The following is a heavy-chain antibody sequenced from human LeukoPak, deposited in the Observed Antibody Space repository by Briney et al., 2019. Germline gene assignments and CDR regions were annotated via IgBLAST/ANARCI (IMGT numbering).Heavy chain of an antibody. J-gene: IGHJ4*02. Sequence: PSETLSLTCTVSGGSIGGFTYSWGWIRQSPGKGLEWIGTIYYTGSSYYNPSLKSRVTISVDTSKKQLSLKLSYVTAGDTATYYCARRPAPGGPDYWGQGTQVTVSS. D-gene: IGHD3-10*01. CDR1: GGSIGGFTYS. V-gene: IGHV4-39*01. CDR3: ARRPAPGGPDY. CDR2: IYYTGSS.